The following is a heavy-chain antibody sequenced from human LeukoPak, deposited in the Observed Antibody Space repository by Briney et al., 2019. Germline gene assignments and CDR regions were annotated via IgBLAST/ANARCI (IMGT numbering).Heavy chain of an antibody. CDR2: IYYSGST. Sequence: SETLSLTCTVSGGSISSSSYYWGWIRQPPGKGLEWIGSIYYSGSTYNNPSLKSRVTIYVDTSKNQFSLKLSSVTAADTAVYYCARVFRAVAAYYYYYYMDVWGKGTTVTVSS. CDR1: GGSISSSSYY. V-gene: IGHV4-39*01. D-gene: IGHD6-19*01. CDR3: ARVFRAVAAYYYYYYMDV. J-gene: IGHJ6*03.